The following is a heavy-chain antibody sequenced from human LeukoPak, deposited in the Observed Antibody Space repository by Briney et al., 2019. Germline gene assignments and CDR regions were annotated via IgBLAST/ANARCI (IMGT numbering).Heavy chain of an antibody. Sequence: ASVKVSCKASGYTFTDYHMHWVRQAPGQGLEWMGIINPSGGSTTYAEKFQGRVTMTRDTSTSTVYMELTSLRSEDTAVYYCATLVIAVAGGFGDYWGQGTLVTVSS. V-gene: IGHV1-46*01. J-gene: IGHJ4*02. CDR2: INPSGGST. CDR1: GYTFTDYH. CDR3: ATLVIAVAGGFGDY. D-gene: IGHD6-19*01.